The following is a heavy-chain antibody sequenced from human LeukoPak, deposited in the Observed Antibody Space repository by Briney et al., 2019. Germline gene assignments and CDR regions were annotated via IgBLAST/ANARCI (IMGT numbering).Heavy chain of an antibody. CDR1: GFTFSSYA. D-gene: IGHD6-13*01. J-gene: IGHJ4*02. Sequence: GESLRLSCAASGFTFSSYAMSWVRQAPGKGLEWVSAISGSGGSTYYADSVKGRFTISRDNSKNTLYLQMNSLRAEDTAVYYCAKPGYSSSWYFVYWGQGTLVTVSS. CDR3: AKPGYSSSWYFVY. CDR2: ISGSGGST. V-gene: IGHV3-23*01.